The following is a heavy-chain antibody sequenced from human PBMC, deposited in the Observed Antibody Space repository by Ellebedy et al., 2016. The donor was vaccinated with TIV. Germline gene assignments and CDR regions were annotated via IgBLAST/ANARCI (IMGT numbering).Heavy chain of an antibody. D-gene: IGHD3-10*01. CDR2: ISGSGGST. CDR1: GFTFSSYA. CDR3: AKEAPMVRGVRGYFDY. V-gene: IGHV3-23*01. Sequence: GESLKISXAASGFTFSSYAMSWVRQAPGKGLEWVSAISGSGGSTYYADSVKGRFTISRDNSKNTLYLQMNSLRAEDTAVYYCAKEAPMVRGVRGYFDYWGQGTLVTVSS. J-gene: IGHJ4*02.